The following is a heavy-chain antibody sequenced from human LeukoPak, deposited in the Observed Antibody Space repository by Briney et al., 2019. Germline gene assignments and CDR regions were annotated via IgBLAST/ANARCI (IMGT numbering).Heavy chain of an antibody. V-gene: IGHV4-31*11. CDR1: GGSFSGYY. CDR2: IYYSGST. D-gene: IGHD3-22*01. Sequence: SETLSLTCAVYGGSFSGYYWSWIRQHPGKGLEWIGYIYYSGSTYYNPSLKSRVTISVDTSKNQFSLKLSSVTAADTAVYYCARGPDYYDSSGYHWGQGTLVTVSS. CDR3: ARGPDYYDSSGYH. J-gene: IGHJ4*02.